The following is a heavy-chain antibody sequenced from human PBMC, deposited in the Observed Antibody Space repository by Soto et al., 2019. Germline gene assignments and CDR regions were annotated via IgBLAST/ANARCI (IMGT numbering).Heavy chain of an antibody. CDR1: GFSFSNCG. Sequence: QVQLVESGGGVVQPGRSLRLSCAASGFSFSNCGMHWVRQAPGKGLEGVAAISFDGSDKYYLESVKGRFTISRDNSKNTLFLQMNSLRVEDTAVYYCVKGSEVARQELDYWGQGTLVTVSS. V-gene: IGHV3-30*18. CDR2: ISFDGSDK. D-gene: IGHD2-15*01. CDR3: VKGSEVARQELDY. J-gene: IGHJ4*02.